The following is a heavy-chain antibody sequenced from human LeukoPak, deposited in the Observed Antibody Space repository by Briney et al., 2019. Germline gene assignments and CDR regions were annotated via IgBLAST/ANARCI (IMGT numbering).Heavy chain of an antibody. D-gene: IGHD6-25*01. V-gene: IGHV4-31*03. CDR2: IHHSGSS. J-gene: IGHJ4*02. CDR3: ARGGNRLGGFYFDY. Sequence: PSQTLSLTCTVSADSLSSGGHYWAWIRQLPGKGLESIGFIHHSGSSRHNPSLKDRVAISVDASRKQFALRLSSVTAADTAIYYCARGGNRLGGFYFDYWGQGIQVIVSS. CDR1: ADSLSSGGHY.